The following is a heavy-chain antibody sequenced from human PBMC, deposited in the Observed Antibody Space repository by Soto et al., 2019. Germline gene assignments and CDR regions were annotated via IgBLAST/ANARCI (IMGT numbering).Heavy chain of an antibody. CDR3: AKDFLLGYCSSTSCPFDY. V-gene: IGHV3-23*01. J-gene: IGHJ4*02. CDR1: GFTFSSYA. CDR2: ISGSGGST. Sequence: QSGGSLRLSCAASGFTFSSYAMSWVRQAPGKGLEWVSAISGSGGSTYYADSVRGRFTISRDNSKNTLYLQMNSLRAEDTAVYYCAKDFLLGYCSSTSCPFDYWGQGTLVTVSS. D-gene: IGHD2-2*01.